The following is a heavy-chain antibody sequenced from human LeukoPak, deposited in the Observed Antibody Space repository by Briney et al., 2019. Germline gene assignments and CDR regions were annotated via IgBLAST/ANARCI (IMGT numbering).Heavy chain of an antibody. CDR3: AVSNGGYGP. D-gene: IGHD5-12*01. J-gene: IGHJ5*02. Sequence: GGSLRLSCASSAFNFTAYWMHWVRQDPRQGLLWVARINSHGTTTNYADSVKGRFTISRDNAKNTLFLQMNSLRAEDTAVYFCAVSNGGYGPWGQGALVTVSS. CDR2: INSHGTTT. V-gene: IGHV3-74*01. CDR1: AFNFTAYW.